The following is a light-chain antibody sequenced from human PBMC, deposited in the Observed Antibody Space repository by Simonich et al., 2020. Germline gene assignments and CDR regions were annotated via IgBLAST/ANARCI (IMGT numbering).Light chain of an antibody. Sequence: DIVMTQSPDSLAVSLGARATINCKSSQSVLYSSNNKNYLAWYQQKPGQPPKLLIYWASTRESGVPDRFRGSGSGTDFTLTSSSLQAEDVAVYYCQQYYSTPYTFGQGTKLEIK. J-gene: IGKJ2*01. CDR1: QSVLYSSNNKNY. CDR3: QQYYSTPYT. V-gene: IGKV4-1*01. CDR2: WAS.